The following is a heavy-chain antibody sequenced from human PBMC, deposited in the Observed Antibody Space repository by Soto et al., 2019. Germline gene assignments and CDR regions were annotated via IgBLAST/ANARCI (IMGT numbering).Heavy chain of an antibody. Sequence: ASVKDPSKASCYTVTSHGISWVRQAPGQGLELMGWISAYNGNTNYAQKLQGRVTMTTDTSTSTAYMELRSLRSDDTAVYYCARDMRYYDILTGSLYDYWGQGTLVTVSS. CDR3: ARDMRYYDILTGSLYDY. J-gene: IGHJ4*02. V-gene: IGHV1-18*04. CDR2: ISAYNGNT. D-gene: IGHD3-9*01. CDR1: CYTVTSHG.